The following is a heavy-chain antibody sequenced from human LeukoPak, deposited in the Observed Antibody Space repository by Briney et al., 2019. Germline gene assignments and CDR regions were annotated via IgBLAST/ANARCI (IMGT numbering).Heavy chain of an antibody. CDR1: GITLSNYA. CDR2: ISDINGST. V-gene: IGHV3-23*01. CDR3: AKGAYSSSWYFSDYYYYYGMDV. J-gene: IGHJ6*02. Sequence: GGSLRLSCVASGITLSNYAMSWVRQAPGKGLEWVSFISDINGSTEYADSVKGRFTISRDNSKNTLYLQMNSLRAEDTAVYYCAKGAYSSSWYFSDYYYYYGMDVWGQGTTVTVSS. D-gene: IGHD6-13*01.